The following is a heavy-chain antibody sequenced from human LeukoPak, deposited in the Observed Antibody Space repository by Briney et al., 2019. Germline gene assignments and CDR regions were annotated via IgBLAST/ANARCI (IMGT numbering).Heavy chain of an antibody. D-gene: IGHD2-2*02. CDR3: AREDQCITTTCYNYFDD. J-gene: IGHJ4*02. CDR1: GFTFSRYS. Sequence: GGSLRLSCAASGFTFSRYSMNWVRQAPGKGLEWVSSICPTSSYLHYADSVKGRFTISRYNAKNSLYLDMNNLRVEDTAVYYGAREDQCITTTCYNYFDDWGQGTLVTVAS. V-gene: IGHV3-21*01. CDR2: ICPTSSYL.